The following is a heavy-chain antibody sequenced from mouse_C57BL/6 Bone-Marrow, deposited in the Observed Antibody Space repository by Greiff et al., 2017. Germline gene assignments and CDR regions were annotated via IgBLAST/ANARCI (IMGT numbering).Heavy chain of an antibody. D-gene: IGHD2-2*01. Sequence: VQLQQSGAELARPGASVKLSCKASGYTFTSYGISWVKQRTGQGLEWIGEIYPRSGNTYYNEKFKGKAILTADKSSSTAYMELRSLTSEDSAVYFCAGDGYDAGDDWGQGASGTVSS. J-gene: IGHJ4*01. CDR2: IYPRSGNT. CDR1: GYTFTSYG. CDR3: AGDGYDAGDD. V-gene: IGHV1-81*01.